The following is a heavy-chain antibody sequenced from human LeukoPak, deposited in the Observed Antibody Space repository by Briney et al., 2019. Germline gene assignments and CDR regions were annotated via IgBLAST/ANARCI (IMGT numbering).Heavy chain of an antibody. J-gene: IGHJ5*02. CDR2: ISSSGSTI. CDR3: ARHGGSGGDCFDP. CDR1: GFTFSSYE. Sequence: PGGSLRLSCAASGFTFSSYEMNWVRRAPGKGLEWVSYISSSGSTIYYADSVKGRFTISRDNAKNSLYLQMNSLRAEDTAVYYCARHGGSGGDCFDPWGQGTLVTVSS. D-gene: IGHD2-15*01. V-gene: IGHV3-48*03.